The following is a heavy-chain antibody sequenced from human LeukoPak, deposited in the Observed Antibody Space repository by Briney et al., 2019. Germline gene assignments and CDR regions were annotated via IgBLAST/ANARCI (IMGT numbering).Heavy chain of an antibody. J-gene: IGHJ4*02. CDR3: ARAIGHYYDSSGYYY. D-gene: IGHD3-22*01. Sequence: GGSLRLSCAASGFTFSDYYMSWIRQAPGKGLEWVSYISSSGSTIYYADSVKGRFTISRDNAKNSLYLQMNSLGAEDAAVYYCARAIGHYYDSSGYYYWGQGTLVTVSS. CDR1: GFTFSDYY. CDR2: ISSSGSTI. V-gene: IGHV3-11*01.